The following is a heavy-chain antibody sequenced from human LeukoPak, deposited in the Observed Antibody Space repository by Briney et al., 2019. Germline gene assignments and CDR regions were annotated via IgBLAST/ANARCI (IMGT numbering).Heavy chain of an antibody. V-gene: IGHV4-4*07. CDR2: ISTSGST. Sequence: RASETLSLTCGVSGGSISSYYWSWIRQPAGKGLEWIGRISTSGSTNYNTSLKSRVTMSVDTSKNQFSLKLSSVTAADTAVYYCARDVEQLARGFDPWGQGTLVTVSS. CDR1: GGSISSYY. J-gene: IGHJ5*02. D-gene: IGHD6-6*01. CDR3: ARDVEQLARGFDP.